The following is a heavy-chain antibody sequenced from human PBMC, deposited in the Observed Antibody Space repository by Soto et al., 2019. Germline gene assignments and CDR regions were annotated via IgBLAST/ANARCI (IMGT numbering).Heavy chain of an antibody. Sequence: GGSLRLSCAASGFTFSGYAMSWVRQAPGKGLELVSAISGSGGSTYYADSVKGRFTISRDNSKNTLYLQMNSLRAEDTAVYYCWKDDQNQYFRVVDLGLDVWGQWTTVTVSS. V-gene: IGHV3-23*01. CDR3: WKDDQNQYFRVVDLGLDV. D-gene: IGHD3-3*01. CDR1: GFTFSGYA. J-gene: IGHJ6*02. CDR2: ISGSGGST.